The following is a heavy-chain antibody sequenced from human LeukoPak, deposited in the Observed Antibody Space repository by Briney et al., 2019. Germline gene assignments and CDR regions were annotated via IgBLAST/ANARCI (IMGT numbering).Heavy chain of an antibody. D-gene: IGHD2-2*01. Sequence: ASVKISCKASGYTFTRFFMYWVRQAPGQGPELMGRIKVSGGATDYAQKFQARVTMTSDTSTNTVYMEMSNLRSDDTAVYYCAREGAPSQFPASEYLQPWGQGTLVIVSA. CDR2: IKVSGGAT. CDR3: AREGAPSQFPASEYLQP. V-gene: IGHV1-46*01. CDR1: GYTFTRFF. J-gene: IGHJ1*01.